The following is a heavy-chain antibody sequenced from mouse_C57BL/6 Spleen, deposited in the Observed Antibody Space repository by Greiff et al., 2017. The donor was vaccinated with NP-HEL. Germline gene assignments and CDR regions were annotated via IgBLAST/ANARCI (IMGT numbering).Heavy chain of an antibody. V-gene: IGHV1-15*01. CDR1: GYTFTDYE. D-gene: IGHD1-1*01. CDR3: SRGLEIYYYGSSYWDFDV. J-gene: IGHJ1*03. Sequence: VQLQQSGAELVRPGASVTLSCKASGYTFTDYEMHWVKQTPVHGLEWIGAIDPETGGTAYNQKFKGKAILTADKSSSTAYMELRSLTSEDSAVDYCSRGLEIYYYGSSYWDFDVWGTGTTVTVSS. CDR2: IDPETGGT.